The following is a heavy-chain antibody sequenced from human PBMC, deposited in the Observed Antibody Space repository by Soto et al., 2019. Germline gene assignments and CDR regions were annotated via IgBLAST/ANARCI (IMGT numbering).Heavy chain of an antibody. CDR3: ARGGFLEQHFDC. J-gene: IGHJ4*02. Sequence: ASVKVSCKASGYTFSSSGFTWVRQAPGQGLEWMGWISAYSGDTRYAQNLQGRVSLTTDTSASTAYMELRSLRSDDTAVYYCARGGFLEQHFDCWGQGTVVTVSS. CDR1: GYTFSSSG. D-gene: IGHD3-3*01. CDR2: ISAYSGDT. V-gene: IGHV1-18*01.